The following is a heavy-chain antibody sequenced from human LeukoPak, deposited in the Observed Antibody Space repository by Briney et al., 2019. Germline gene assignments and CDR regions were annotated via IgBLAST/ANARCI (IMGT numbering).Heavy chain of an antibody. CDR2: IYYSGST. D-gene: IGHD5-18*01. CDR1: GGSFSGYY. J-gene: IGHJ4*02. CDR3: ARDRWLGY. Sequence: SETLSLTCAVYGGSFSGYYWSWIRQPPGKGLEWIGYIYYSGSTNYNPSLKSRVTISVDTSKNQFSLKVSSVTAADTAVYYRARDRWLGYWGQGTLVTVSS. V-gene: IGHV4-59*01.